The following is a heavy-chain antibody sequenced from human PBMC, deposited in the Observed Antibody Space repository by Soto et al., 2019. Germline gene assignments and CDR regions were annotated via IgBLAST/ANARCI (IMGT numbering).Heavy chain of an antibody. J-gene: IGHJ4*02. CDR1: GFTFSSYA. D-gene: IGHD2-15*01. Sequence: QVQLVESGRGVVQPGRSLRLSCAASGFTFSSYAMHWVRQAPGKGLEWVAVISYDGSNKYYADSVKGRFTISRDNSKNTLYLQMNSLRAEDTAVYYCAREGGGNFDYWGQGTLVTVSS. V-gene: IGHV3-30-3*01. CDR3: AREGGGNFDY. CDR2: ISYDGSNK.